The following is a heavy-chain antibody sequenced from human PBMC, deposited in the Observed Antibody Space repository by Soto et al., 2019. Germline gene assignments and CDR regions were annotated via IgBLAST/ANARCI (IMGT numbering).Heavy chain of an antibody. V-gene: IGHV4-34*01. J-gene: IGHJ4*02. Sequence: SETLSLTCAVYGGSFSGYYWSWIRQPPGKGLEWIGEINHSGSTNYNPSLKSRVTISVDTSKNQFSLKLSSVTAADTAVYYCARIGSSGWYRALDYWGQGTLVTVSS. CDR1: GGSFSGYY. CDR3: ARIGSSGWYRALDY. CDR2: INHSGST. D-gene: IGHD6-19*01.